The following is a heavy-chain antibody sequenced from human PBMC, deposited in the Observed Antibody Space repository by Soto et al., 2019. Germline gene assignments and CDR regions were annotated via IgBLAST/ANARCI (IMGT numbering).Heavy chain of an antibody. CDR2: IWYDGSNK. CDR1: GFIFSTYG. Sequence: GGSLRLSCEASGFIFSTYGMHWVRQAPGKGLEWVAVIWYDGSNKYYVDSVKGRFTISRDNAKNSLYLQMNSLRAEDTAVYYCARFGRYYYDSSGYYYWGQGTLVTVSS. V-gene: IGHV3-33*01. J-gene: IGHJ4*02. CDR3: ARFGRYYYDSSGYYY. D-gene: IGHD3-22*01.